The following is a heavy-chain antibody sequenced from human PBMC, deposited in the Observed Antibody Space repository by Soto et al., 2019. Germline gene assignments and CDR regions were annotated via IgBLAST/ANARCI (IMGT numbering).Heavy chain of an antibody. V-gene: IGHV3-30-3*01. D-gene: IGHD3-16*01. CDR3: ARDYAKTTYYFYGMDV. J-gene: IGHJ6*02. CDR2: ISYDGNKK. CDR1: GFTFSSHA. Sequence: VGSLRLSCAASGFTFSSHAMHWVRRAPGKGLEWVAVISYDGNKKDYADSVKGRFTISRDTSKNTLYLQVNSLRAEDSAVYYCARDYAKTTYYFYGMDVWGQGTAVTVSS.